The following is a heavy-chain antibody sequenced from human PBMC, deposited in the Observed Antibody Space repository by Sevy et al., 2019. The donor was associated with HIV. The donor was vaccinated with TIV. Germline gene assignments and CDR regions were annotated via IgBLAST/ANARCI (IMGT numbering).Heavy chain of an antibody. Sequence: GGSLRLSCAASGFTFSSYSMNWVRQAPGKGLEWVSYISSSSSTIYYADSVKGRFTISRDNAKNSLYLQMNSLRDEDTAVYYCARGEPYYYDSSGYYHDAFDIWGQWTMVTVSS. V-gene: IGHV3-48*02. CDR1: GFTFSSYS. CDR2: ISSSSSTI. J-gene: IGHJ3*02. D-gene: IGHD3-22*01. CDR3: ARGEPYYYDSSGYYHDAFDI.